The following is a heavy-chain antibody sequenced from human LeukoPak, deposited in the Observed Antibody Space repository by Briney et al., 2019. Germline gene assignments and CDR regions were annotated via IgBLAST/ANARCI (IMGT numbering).Heavy chain of an antibody. CDR2: ISSSGSTI. V-gene: IGHV3-48*03. Sequence: GGSLRLSCAASGFTFSSYEMNWVRQAPGKGLEWVSYISSSGSTIYYADSVKGRFTISRDNARNSLSLQMNSLRAEDTAVYYCARAREDYYYYYMDVWGKGTTVTVSS. J-gene: IGHJ6*03. CDR1: GFTFSSYE. CDR3: ARAREDYYYYYMDV.